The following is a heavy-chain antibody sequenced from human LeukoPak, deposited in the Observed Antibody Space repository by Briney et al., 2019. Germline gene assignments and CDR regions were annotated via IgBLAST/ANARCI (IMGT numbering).Heavy chain of an antibody. CDR2: IYYSGST. CDR3: ARQPCSAGYCGMDV. V-gene: IGHV4-59*01. J-gene: IGHJ6*02. Sequence: SETLSLTCTVSGGSISSYYWSWIRQPPGKGLEWIGYIYYSGSTNYNPSLKSRVTISVDTSKNQFSLKLSSVTAADTAVYYCARQPCSAGYCGMDVWGQGTTVTVSS. D-gene: IGHD1-14*01. CDR1: GGSISSYY.